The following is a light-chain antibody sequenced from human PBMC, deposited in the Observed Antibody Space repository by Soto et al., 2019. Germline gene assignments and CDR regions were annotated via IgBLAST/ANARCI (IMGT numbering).Light chain of an antibody. J-gene: IGLJ1*01. Sequence: QSALTQPPSASGSPGQSVTISCTGTSSDVGGYNYVSWYQQHPGKAPKLMIYEVSKRPSGVPDRFSGSKSGNTASLTVSGLQAEDEADYYCSSYAGSNILYVFGTGTKVT. CDR2: EVS. V-gene: IGLV2-8*01. CDR1: SSDVGGYNY. CDR3: SSYAGSNILYV.